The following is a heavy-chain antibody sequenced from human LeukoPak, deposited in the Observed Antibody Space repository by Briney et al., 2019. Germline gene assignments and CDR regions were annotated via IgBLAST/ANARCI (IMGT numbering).Heavy chain of an antibody. J-gene: IGHJ6*03. CDR3: ARDPYSGSYGNYYYYFMDV. V-gene: IGHV3-21*01. Sequence: GGSLRLSCAASGFTFSSYSLNWVRQAPGKGLEWVSSITSGSSYRFYADSVKGRFTISRDNAKNSLYLQMNSLRAEDTAVYYCARDPYSGSYGNYYYYFMDVWGKGTTVTISS. CDR2: ITSGSSYR. CDR1: GFTFSSYS. D-gene: IGHD1-26*01.